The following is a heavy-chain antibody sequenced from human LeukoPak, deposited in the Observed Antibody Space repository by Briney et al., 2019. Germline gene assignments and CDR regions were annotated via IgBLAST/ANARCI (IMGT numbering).Heavy chain of an antibody. J-gene: IGHJ4*02. CDR1: GGTFSSYA. Sequence: GASVKVSCKASGGTFSSYAISWVRQAPGQGLEWMGRIIPILGIANYAQKFQGRVTITADKSTSTAYMELSSLRSEDTAVYYCARDSIWFGNKGYFDYWGQGTLVTVSS. V-gene: IGHV1-69*04. CDR3: ARDSIWFGNKGYFDY. CDR2: IIPILGIA. D-gene: IGHD3-10*01.